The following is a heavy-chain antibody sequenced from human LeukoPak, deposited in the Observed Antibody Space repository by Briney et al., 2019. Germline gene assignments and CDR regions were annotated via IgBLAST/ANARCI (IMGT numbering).Heavy chain of an antibody. Sequence: GRSLRLSCAASGFTFSSYGMHWVRQAPGKGLEWVAVISYDGSNKYYADSVKGRFTISRDNSKNTLYLQMNSLRAEDTAVYYCAEDGDTFYWGQGTLVTVSS. D-gene: IGHD5-18*01. CDR2: ISYDGSNK. CDR1: GFTFSSYG. J-gene: IGHJ4*02. CDR3: AEDGDTFY. V-gene: IGHV3-30*18.